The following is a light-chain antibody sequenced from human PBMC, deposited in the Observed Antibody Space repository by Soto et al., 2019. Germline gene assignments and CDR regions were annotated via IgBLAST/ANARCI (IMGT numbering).Light chain of an antibody. CDR1: QSVSSN. V-gene: IGKV3-15*01. Sequence: EIVMTQSPATLSVSPGERATLSCRASQSVSSNLAWYQQKPGQAPRLLIYGASTRATGIPARFSGSASWTEFTLTISSLQSEDFAIYYCQQYKDWPRGTFGQGTKVEIK. J-gene: IGKJ1*01. CDR3: QQYKDWPRGT. CDR2: GAS.